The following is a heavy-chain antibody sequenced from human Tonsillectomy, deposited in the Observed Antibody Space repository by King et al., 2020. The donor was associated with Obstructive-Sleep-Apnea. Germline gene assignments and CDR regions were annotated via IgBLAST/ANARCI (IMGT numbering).Heavy chain of an antibody. V-gene: IGHV5-51*01. J-gene: IGHJ1*01. D-gene: IGHD3-16*01. CDR3: ARTSAGGEFVDH. CDR2: IFPGDSDA. CDR1: GYTFSNYY. Sequence: LVQSGIQVKKPGESLKLSCEGSGYTFSNYYIAWVRQMPGKGLEWMGIIFPGDSDAKYSPSFQGQVTISVDKSISTAYLQWSSLKASDTAIYYCARTSAGGEFVDHWGQGTLVTVSS.